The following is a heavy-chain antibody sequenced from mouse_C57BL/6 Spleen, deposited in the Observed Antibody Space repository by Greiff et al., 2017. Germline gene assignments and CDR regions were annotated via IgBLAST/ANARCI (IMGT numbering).Heavy chain of an antibody. Sequence: VQLQQSGAELMKPGASVKLSCKATGYTFTGYWIEWVKQRPGHGLEWIGEILPGSGSTNSNEKFKGKATFTADTSSNTAYMQSSSLTTEDAAIYYCVLRRAYWGQGTLVTVSA. CDR3: VLRRAY. CDR1: GYTFTGYW. CDR2: ILPGSGST. D-gene: IGHD2-12*01. V-gene: IGHV1-9*01. J-gene: IGHJ3*01.